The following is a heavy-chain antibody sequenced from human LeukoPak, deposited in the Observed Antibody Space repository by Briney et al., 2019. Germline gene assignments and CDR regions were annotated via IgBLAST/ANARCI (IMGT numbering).Heavy chain of an antibody. J-gene: IGHJ4*02. Sequence: SETLSLTCAVYGGSFSGYYWSWIRQPPGKGLKWIGEINHSGSTNYNPSLKSRVTISVDTSKNQFSLKLSSVTAADTAVYYCARGQSLGELASCDFDYWGQGTLVTVSS. CDR1: GGSFSGYY. CDR2: INHSGST. CDR3: ARGQSLGELASCDFDY. V-gene: IGHV4-34*01. D-gene: IGHD3-10*01.